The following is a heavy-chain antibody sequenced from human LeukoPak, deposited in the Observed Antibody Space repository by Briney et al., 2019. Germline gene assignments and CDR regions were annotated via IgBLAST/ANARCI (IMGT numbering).Heavy chain of an antibody. CDR3: ARKMGYVAGPANAFDI. V-gene: IGHV1-3*01. Sequence: ASVKVSCKGSGYTFSSYAMHWVRQAPGQRLEWMGWINAGNGNTKYSQKFQGRVTITRDTSASTAYMELSSLRSEDTAVYYCARKMGYVAGPANAFDIWGQGTMVTVSS. CDR1: GYTFSSYA. J-gene: IGHJ3*02. D-gene: IGHD6-19*01. CDR2: INAGNGNT.